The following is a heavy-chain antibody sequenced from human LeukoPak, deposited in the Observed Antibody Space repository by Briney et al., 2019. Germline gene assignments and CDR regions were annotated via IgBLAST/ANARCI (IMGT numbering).Heavy chain of an antibody. D-gene: IGHD2-2*01. CDR3: ARDLPYCSSTSCYAHGMDV. CDR2: IYYSGST. J-gene: IGHJ6*02. Sequence: SETLSPTCTVSGGSISSYYWSWIRQPPGKGLEWIGYIYYSGSTNYNPSLKSRVTISVDTSKNQFSLKLSSVTAADTAVYYCARDLPYCSSTSCYAHGMDVWGQGTTVTVS. CDR1: GGSISSYY. V-gene: IGHV4-59*01.